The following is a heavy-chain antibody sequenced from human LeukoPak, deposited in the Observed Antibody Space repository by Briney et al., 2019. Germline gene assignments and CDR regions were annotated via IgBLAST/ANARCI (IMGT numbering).Heavy chain of an antibody. J-gene: IGHJ5*02. CDR2: IYTSGST. CDR1: GGSISSYY. D-gene: IGHD3-10*01. V-gene: IGHV4-4*07. CDR3: ARDFKRKEWFGDRNWFDP. Sequence: SETLSLTCTVSGGSISSYYWSWIRQPAGKGLEWIGRIYTSGSTNYNPSLKSRVTMSVDTSKNQFSLKLSSVTAADTAVYYCARDFKRKEWFGDRNWFDPRGQGTLVTVSS.